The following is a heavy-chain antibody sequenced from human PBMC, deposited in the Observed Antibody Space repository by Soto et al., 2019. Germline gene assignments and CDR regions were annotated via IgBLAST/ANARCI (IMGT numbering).Heavy chain of an antibody. CDR1: GFTFDDYA. V-gene: IGHV3-9*01. Sequence: EVQLVESGGGLVQPGRSLRLSCAASGFTFDDYAMHWVRQAPGKGLEWVSGISWNSGSIGYADSVKGRFTISRDNAKNSLYLQMNSLRAEDTALYYCAKWDDNVGVATIMKAFDIWGQGTMVTVSS. D-gene: IGHD5-12*01. CDR3: AKWDDNVGVATIMKAFDI. J-gene: IGHJ3*02. CDR2: ISWNSGSI.